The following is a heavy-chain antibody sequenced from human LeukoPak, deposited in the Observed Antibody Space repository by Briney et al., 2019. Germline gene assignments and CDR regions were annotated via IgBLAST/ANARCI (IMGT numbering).Heavy chain of an antibody. J-gene: IGHJ3*02. CDR3: ARDPPYYAFDI. Sequence: PSETLSLTCTVSGGSISSHYWSWIRQPPGKGLEWIGYIYYSGSTNYNPSLKSRVTISVDTSKNQFSLKLSSVTAADTAVYYCARDPPYYAFDIWGQGTMVTVSS. V-gene: IGHV4-59*11. CDR2: IYYSGST. CDR1: GGSISSHY. D-gene: IGHD1-26*01.